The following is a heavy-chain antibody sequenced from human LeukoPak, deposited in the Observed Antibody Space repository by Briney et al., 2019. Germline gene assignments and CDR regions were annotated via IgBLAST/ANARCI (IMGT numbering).Heavy chain of an antibody. CDR2: ISYDGSNK. V-gene: IGHV3-30*18. CDR3: AKDTLAYGDSDFDY. CDR1: GFTFSSYG. Sequence: GGSLRHSCAASGFTFSSYGMHWVRQAPGKGLEWVAVISYDGSNKYYADSVKGRFTISRDNSKNTLYLQMNSLRAEDTAVYYCAKDTLAYGDSDFDYWGQGTLVTVSS. J-gene: IGHJ4*02. D-gene: IGHD4-17*01.